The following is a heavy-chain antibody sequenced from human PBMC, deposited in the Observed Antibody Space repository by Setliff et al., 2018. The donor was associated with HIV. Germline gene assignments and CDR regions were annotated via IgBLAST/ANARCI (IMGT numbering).Heavy chain of an antibody. V-gene: IGHV4-39*01. CDR2: FYYNGAT. J-gene: IGHJ4*02. Sequence: PSETLSLTCTVFRHSIPNTYYYWGWIRQSPGKGLEWIGSFYYNGATHRNPSLKSRVSISVESAENRFSLELTSVTAADTAVYYCAKGDFTAMVMYFDFWGPGILVTVSS. CDR1: RHSIPNTYYY. D-gene: IGHD2-21*02. CDR3: AKGDFTAMVMYFDF.